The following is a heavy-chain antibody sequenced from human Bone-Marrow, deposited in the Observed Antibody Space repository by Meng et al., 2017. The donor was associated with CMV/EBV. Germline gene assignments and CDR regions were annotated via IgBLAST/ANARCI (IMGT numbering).Heavy chain of an antibody. Sequence: AASGFTFSSYDMHWVRQATGKGLEWVSAIGTAGDPYYPGSVKGRFTISRENAKNSLYLQMNSLRAGDTAVYYCARGNCSGGSCYLDYWGQGTLVTVSS. D-gene: IGHD2-15*01. CDR2: IGTAGDP. V-gene: IGHV3-13*05. CDR1: GFTFSSYD. CDR3: ARGNCSGGSCYLDY. J-gene: IGHJ4*02.